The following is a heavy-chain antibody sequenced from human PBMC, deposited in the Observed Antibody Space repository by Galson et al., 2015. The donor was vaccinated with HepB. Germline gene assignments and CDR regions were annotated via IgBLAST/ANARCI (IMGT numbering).Heavy chain of an antibody. J-gene: IGHJ6*03. D-gene: IGHD1-26*01. CDR3: ARDERWERNRGLLYYYYYMDV. CDR2: IIPIFGTA. V-gene: IGHV1-69*13. CDR1: GGTFSSYA. Sequence: SVKVSCKASGGTFSSYAISWVRQAPGQGLEWMGGIIPIFGTANYAQKFQGRVTITADESTSTAYMELSSLRSEDTAVYYCARDERWERNRGLLYYYYYMDVWGKGTTVTVSS.